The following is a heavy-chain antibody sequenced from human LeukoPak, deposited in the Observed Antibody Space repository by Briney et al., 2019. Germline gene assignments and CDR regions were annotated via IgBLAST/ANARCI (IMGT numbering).Heavy chain of an antibody. D-gene: IGHD5-18*01. CDR3: ARVSYGYGYYFDY. Sequence: PSETLSLTCAVYGGSFSGYYWSWIRQPPGKGLEWIGEINHSGSTNYNPSLKSRVTISVDTPKNQFSLKLSSVTAADTAVYYCARVSYGYGYYFDYWGQGTLVTVSS. V-gene: IGHV4-34*01. J-gene: IGHJ4*02. CDR1: GGSFSGYY. CDR2: INHSGST.